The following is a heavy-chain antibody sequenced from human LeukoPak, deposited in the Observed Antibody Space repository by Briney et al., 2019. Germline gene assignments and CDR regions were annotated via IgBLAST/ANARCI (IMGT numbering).Heavy chain of an antibody. J-gene: IGHJ4*02. Sequence: PGGSLRLSCAVSGFTFSNAWMTWVRQAPGKGLEWVGRIKSKIDGGTTEYAAPVKGRFTISRDDSKNTLYLQMNSLKTEDTAVYYCTIGDGWLPNWGQGTLVTVSS. V-gene: IGHV3-15*01. CDR3: TIGDGWLPN. CDR2: IKSKIDGGTT. D-gene: IGHD5-24*01. CDR1: GFTFSNAW.